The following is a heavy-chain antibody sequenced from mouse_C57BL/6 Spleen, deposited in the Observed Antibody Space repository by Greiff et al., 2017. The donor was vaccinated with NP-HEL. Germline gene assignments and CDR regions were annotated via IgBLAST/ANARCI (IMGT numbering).Heavy chain of an antibody. CDR2: IYPGDGDT. Sequence: QVQLQQSGPELVKPGASVKISCKASGYAFSSSWMNWVKQRPGKGLEWIGRIYPGDGDTNYNGKFKGKATLTADKSSSTAYMQLSSLTSEDSAVYFCAREGYPYAMDYWGQGTSVTVSS. CDR3: AREGYPYAMDY. CDR1: GYAFSSSW. D-gene: IGHD2-2*01. V-gene: IGHV1-82*01. J-gene: IGHJ4*01.